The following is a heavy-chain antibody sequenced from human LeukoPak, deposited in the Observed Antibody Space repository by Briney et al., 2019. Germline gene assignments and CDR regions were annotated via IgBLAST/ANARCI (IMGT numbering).Heavy chain of an antibody. Sequence: SETLSLTCTVSGGSISSYYWSWIRQPPGKGLEWIGYIYYSGSTNYNPSLESRVTISVDTSKNQFSLKLSSVTAADTAVYYCATGGIFDYWGQGTLVTVSS. V-gene: IGHV4-59*01. CDR1: GGSISSYY. J-gene: IGHJ4*02. CDR3: ATGGIFDY. CDR2: IYYSGST.